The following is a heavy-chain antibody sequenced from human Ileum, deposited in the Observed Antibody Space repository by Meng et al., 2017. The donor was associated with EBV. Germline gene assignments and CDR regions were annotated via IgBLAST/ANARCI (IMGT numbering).Heavy chain of an antibody. D-gene: IGHD3-16*01. V-gene: IGHV3-15*01. CDR2: IRSKSAGGTT. CDR3: TTWGGN. CDR1: GFTFRKVW. Sequence: LVESGGGLVEPGVCLRPSWSASGFTFRKVWMNWVRQTPGKGLEWVGRIRSKSAGGTTDYAAPVKGRFTISRDDSEDTLYLQMNSLKTEDTAVYYCTTWGGNWGQGTLVTVSS. J-gene: IGHJ1*01.